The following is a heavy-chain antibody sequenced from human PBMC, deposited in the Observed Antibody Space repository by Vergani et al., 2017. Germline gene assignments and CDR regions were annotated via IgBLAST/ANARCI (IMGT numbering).Heavy chain of an antibody. Sequence: EVQLVESGGGFLKPWCSLILSFSSSFFTFSNSFINFFLHSPFNFLYFFFLIHLKPDGGTTDYAAPVKGRFTISRDDSKNTLYLQMNSLKTEDTAVYYCTTDIGSSSVWEFDYWGQGTLVTVSS. CDR3: TTDIGSSSVWEFDY. D-gene: IGHD6-6*01. J-gene: IGHJ4*02. CDR2: IHLKPDGGTT. CDR1: FFTFSNSF. V-gene: IGHV3-15*07.